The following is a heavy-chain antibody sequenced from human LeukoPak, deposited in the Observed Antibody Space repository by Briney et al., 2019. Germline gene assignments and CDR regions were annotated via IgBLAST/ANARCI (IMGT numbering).Heavy chain of an antibody. Sequence: PGGSLRLSCVVSGFTFSSYWMNWVRQAPGKGLEWVSDVTSSGASTDYADSVKGRFTISRDNSRNTLYLQMDSLRADDTAVYYCAKKGAVVAAPFDSWGQGSLVTVSS. CDR3: AKKGAVVAAPFDS. D-gene: IGHD2-15*01. CDR2: VTSSGAST. CDR1: GFTFSSYW. J-gene: IGHJ4*02. V-gene: IGHV3-23*01.